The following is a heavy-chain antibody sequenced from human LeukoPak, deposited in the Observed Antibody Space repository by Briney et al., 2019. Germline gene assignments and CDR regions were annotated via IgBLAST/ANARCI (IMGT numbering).Heavy chain of an antibody. D-gene: IGHD2-21*02. V-gene: IGHV1-69*13. J-gene: IGHJ6*02. CDR3: ARGGSHIVVVTAIGGFYGMDV. CDR2: IIPIFGTA. CDR1: GGTFSSYA. Sequence: ASVKVSCKASGGTFSSYAISWVRQAPGQGLEWMGGIIPIFGTANYAQKFQGRVTITADESTITAYMELSSLRSEDTAVYYCARGGSHIVVVTAIGGFYGMDVWGQGTTVTVSS.